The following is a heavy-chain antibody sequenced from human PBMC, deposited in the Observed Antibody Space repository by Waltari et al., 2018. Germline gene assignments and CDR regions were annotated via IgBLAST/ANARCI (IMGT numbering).Heavy chain of an antibody. V-gene: IGHV4-59*01. CDR1: GDSISNFH. Sequence: QVQLQESGPGLVKPSETLSLPCSVSGDSISNFHWSWIRQPPGKGLEWIGYIYYTGSTNYNPSLRGRVTISLGTSKNQFSLNLSSVTAADTAVYYCARDSSYGMDVWGQGTTVTVSS. J-gene: IGHJ6*02. CDR2: IYYTGST. CDR3: ARDSSYGMDV.